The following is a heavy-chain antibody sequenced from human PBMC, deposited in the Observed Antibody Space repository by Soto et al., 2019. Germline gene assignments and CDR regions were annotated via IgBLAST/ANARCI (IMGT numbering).Heavy chain of an antibody. J-gene: IGHJ4*02. CDR2: ISYDGSNK. CDR1: GFTFSSYG. D-gene: IGHD3-22*01. Sequence: GGALRLSCAASGFTFSSYGMHWVRQAPGKGLEWVAVISYDGSNKYYADSVKGRFTISRDNSKNTLYLQMNSLRAEDTAVYYCAKDFANGYYDSSGYLHYWGQGTLVTVSS. V-gene: IGHV3-30*18. CDR3: AKDFANGYYDSSGYLHY.